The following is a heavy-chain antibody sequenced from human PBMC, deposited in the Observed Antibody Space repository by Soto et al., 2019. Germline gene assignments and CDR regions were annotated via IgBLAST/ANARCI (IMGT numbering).Heavy chain of an antibody. J-gene: IGHJ4*02. CDR2: IYYSGTT. D-gene: IGHD4-17*01. CDR1: GGSISSSSFY. V-gene: IGHV4-39*01. Sequence: SETLSLTCTVSGGSISSSSFYWGWIRQPPGKGLEWSGSIYYSGTTSYNPSLKSRVIISIDTSKNQFSLHLSSVTAADTAVYFCVSQRTTAPTQAYFDYWGPGALVTVSS. CDR3: VSQRTTAPTQAYFDY.